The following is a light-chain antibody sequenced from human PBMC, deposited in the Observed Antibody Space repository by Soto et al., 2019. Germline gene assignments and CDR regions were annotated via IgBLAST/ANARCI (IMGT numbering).Light chain of an antibody. Sequence: DIQITQSPSTLSGSVGDRVTITCRASQTISSWLAWYQQKPGKAPKLLIYKASTLKSGVPSRFSGSGSGTEFTLTISSLQPDDFATYYCQHYNSYSDAFGQVTKADIK. V-gene: IGKV1-5*03. J-gene: IGKJ1*01. CDR2: KAS. CDR3: QHYNSYSDA. CDR1: QTISSW.